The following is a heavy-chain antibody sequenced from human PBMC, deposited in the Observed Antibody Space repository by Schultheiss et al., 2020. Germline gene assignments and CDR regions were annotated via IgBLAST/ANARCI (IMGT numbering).Heavy chain of an antibody. Sequence: SETLSLTCAVYGGSFSGYYWSWIRQPPGKGLEWIGEINHSGSTNYNPSLKSRVTISVDTSKNQFSLKLSSVTAADTAVYYCARAVKGRRVRAFDPWGQGTLVTVSS. J-gene: IGHJ5*02. CDR1: GGSFSGYY. CDR3: ARAVKGRRVRAFDP. V-gene: IGHV4-34*01. CDR2: INHSGST. D-gene: IGHD3-10*01.